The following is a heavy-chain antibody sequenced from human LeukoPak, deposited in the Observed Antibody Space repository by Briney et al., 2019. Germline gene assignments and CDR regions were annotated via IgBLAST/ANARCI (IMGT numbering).Heavy chain of an antibody. J-gene: IGHJ4*02. V-gene: IGHV4-38-2*02. CDR1: GYSIRGGYY. CDR2: MYYSGST. D-gene: IGHD3-10*01. CDR3: ARVLGYGSGSCVDY. Sequence: NPSETLSLTCTVTGYSIRGGYYWGWIRQAPGKGLEWIGNMYYSGSTYYSPSLQSRVTLSVDTSKNQFSLRLTSVTAADTAVYYCARVLGYGSGSCVDYWGQGTLVTVSS.